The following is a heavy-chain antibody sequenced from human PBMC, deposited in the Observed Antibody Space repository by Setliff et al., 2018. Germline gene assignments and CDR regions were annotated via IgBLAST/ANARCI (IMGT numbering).Heavy chain of an antibody. Sequence: SLRLSCVASGFTFSNYEMNWVRQAPGKGLEWVSYISNSGGVKYYTDSVKGRFTFSRDNAKNSLYLQMNSLRAEDTAVYYCAREATGTYYSYDYWGQGTLVTVSS. V-gene: IGHV3-48*03. D-gene: IGHD1-1*01. J-gene: IGHJ4*02. CDR2: ISNSGGVK. CDR1: GFTFSNYE. CDR3: AREATGTYYSYDY.